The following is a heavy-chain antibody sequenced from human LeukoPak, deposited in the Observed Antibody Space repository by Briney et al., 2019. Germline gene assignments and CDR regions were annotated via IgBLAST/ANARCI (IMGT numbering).Heavy chain of an antibody. Sequence: GGSLRLSCAASGFTFSDYYMSWIRQAPGKGLEWVSYISSSGSTIYYADSVKGRFTISRDNAKNSLYLQMNSLRAEDTAVYYCAKETDGSRHHSGQWLVLGKHYYGMDVWGQGTTVTVSS. CDR2: ISSSGSTI. V-gene: IGHV3-11*01. CDR1: GFTFSDYY. CDR3: AKETDGSRHHSGQWLVLGKHYYGMDV. D-gene: IGHD6-19*01. J-gene: IGHJ6*02.